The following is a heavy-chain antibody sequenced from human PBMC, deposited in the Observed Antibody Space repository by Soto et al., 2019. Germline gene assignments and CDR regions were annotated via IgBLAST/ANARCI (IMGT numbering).Heavy chain of an antibody. D-gene: IGHD3-10*01. CDR3: ARGRITMVRGVISAFDI. Sequence: SRVTISVDTSKNQFSLKLSSVTAADTAVYYCARGRITMVRGVISAFDIWGQGTMVIVSS. J-gene: IGHJ3*02. V-gene: IGHV4-34*01.